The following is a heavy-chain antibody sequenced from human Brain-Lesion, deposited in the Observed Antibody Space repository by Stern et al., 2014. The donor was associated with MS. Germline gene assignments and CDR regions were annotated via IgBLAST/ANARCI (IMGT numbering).Heavy chain of an antibody. Sequence: QVQLQESGPGLVKPSQTLPLTCTVSGGSINSGGYYWSWIRQYPGKGLEWIGYIYYTGSAYYDPSLKSLLSMSIDTSKNQFSLNLNSVTAADTAVYYCARGARYSDSSGYYFYFDYWGQGTLVTVSS. D-gene: IGHD3-22*01. CDR2: IYYTGSA. J-gene: IGHJ4*02. CDR3: ARGARYSDSSGYYFYFDY. V-gene: IGHV4-31*01. CDR1: GGSINSGGYY.